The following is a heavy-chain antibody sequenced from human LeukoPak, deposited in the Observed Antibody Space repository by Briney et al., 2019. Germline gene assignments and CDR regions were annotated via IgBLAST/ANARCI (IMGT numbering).Heavy chain of an antibody. J-gene: IGHJ4*02. CDR2: INHSGST. V-gene: IGHV4-34*01. CDR3: ARPGLSWHYFDY. D-gene: IGHD2/OR15-2a*01. Sequence: PSETLSLTCAVYGGSFSGYYWSWIRQPPGKGLEWIGEINHSGSTNYNPSLKSRVTISVDTSKNQFSLKLSSVTAAVTAVYYCARPGLSWHYFDYWGQGTLVTVSS. CDR1: GGSFSGYY.